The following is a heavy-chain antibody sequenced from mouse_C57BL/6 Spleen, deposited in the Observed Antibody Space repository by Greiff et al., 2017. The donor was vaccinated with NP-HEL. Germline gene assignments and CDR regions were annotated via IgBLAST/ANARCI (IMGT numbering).Heavy chain of an antibody. V-gene: IGHV14-4*01. Sequence: VQLKESGAELVRPGASVKLSCTASGFNIKDDYMHWVKQRPEQGLEWIGWIDPENGDTEYASKFQGKATITADTSSNTAYLQLSSLTSEDTAVYYCTIITTVVRAMDYWGQGTSVTVSS. CDR3: TIITTVVRAMDY. CDR2: IDPENGDT. D-gene: IGHD1-1*01. J-gene: IGHJ4*01. CDR1: GFNIKDDY.